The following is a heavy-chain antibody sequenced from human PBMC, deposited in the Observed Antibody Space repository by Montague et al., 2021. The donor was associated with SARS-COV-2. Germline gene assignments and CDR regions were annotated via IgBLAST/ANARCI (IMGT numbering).Heavy chain of an antibody. D-gene: IGHD3-22*01. CDR3: VRLLKATMIAVVFTRGPLSASGMDV. CDR1: GGSFSGYY. J-gene: IGHJ6*02. CDR2: INHSGST. V-gene: IGHV4-34*01. Sequence: SETLSLTCAVYGGSFSGYYWNWIRQPPGKGLQRIGEINHSGSTNXXPSLKSRVTISVDTSKNQFSLRQSSVTAADTAVYYCVRLLKATMIAVVFTRGPLSASGMDVWGQGTTVTVSS.